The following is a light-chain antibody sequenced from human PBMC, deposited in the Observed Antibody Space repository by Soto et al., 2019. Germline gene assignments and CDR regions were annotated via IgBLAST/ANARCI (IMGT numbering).Light chain of an antibody. V-gene: IGLV3-21*02. CDR2: DDS. CDR3: QVWDSSSDPYV. CDR1: NIGSKS. J-gene: IGLJ1*01. Sequence: SYELPQPPSVSVAPGQTARITCGGNNIGSKSVHWYQQKPGQAPVLVVYDDSDRPSGIPGRFSGSNSGNTATLTISRVEAGDEADYYSQVWDSSSDPYVFGTGTKV.